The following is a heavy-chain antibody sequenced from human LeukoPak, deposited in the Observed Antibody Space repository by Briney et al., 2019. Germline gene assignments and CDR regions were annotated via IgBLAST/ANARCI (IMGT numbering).Heavy chain of an antibody. Sequence: GGSLRLSCAVSGVNFSSYWMSWVRQAPGKGLEWVANIKQDGSEEYYVDSVKGRFTISTDNAKNSLYLQMNSLRAEDTAVYYCARRQLGALRLGELSLYGADAFDIWGQGTMVTVSS. CDR3: ARRQLGALRLGELSLYGADAFDI. V-gene: IGHV3-7*01. CDR1: GVNFSSYW. CDR2: IKQDGSEE. D-gene: IGHD3-16*02. J-gene: IGHJ3*02.